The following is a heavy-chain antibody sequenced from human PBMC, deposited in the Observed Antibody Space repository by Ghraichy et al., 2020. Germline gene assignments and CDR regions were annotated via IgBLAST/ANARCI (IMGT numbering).Heavy chain of an antibody. CDR1: GGSISSSSYY. CDR2: IYYSGST. J-gene: IGHJ4*02. Sequence: SETLSLTCTVSGGSISSSSYYWGWIRQPPGKGLEWIGSIYYSGSTYYNPSLKSRVTISVDTSKNQFSLKLSSVTAADTAVYYCARLSGIYYDRADYFDYWGQGTLVTVSS. D-gene: IGHD3-10*02. CDR3: ARLSGIYYDRADYFDY. V-gene: IGHV4-39*01.